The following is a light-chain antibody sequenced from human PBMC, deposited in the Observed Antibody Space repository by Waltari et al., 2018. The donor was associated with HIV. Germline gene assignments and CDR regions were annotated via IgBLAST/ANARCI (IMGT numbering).Light chain of an antibody. CDR1: SSDVGGYNY. CDR2: DVS. CDR3: CSYAGSYV. Sequence: QSALTQPPSASGSPGQSVTISCTGTSSDVGGYNYVSWYQQHPGKAPELMIYDVSKRPSGIPDRFSGSKSGNTASLTISGLQAEDEADYYCCSYAGSYVFGTGTKVTVL. J-gene: IGLJ1*01. V-gene: IGLV2-11*01.